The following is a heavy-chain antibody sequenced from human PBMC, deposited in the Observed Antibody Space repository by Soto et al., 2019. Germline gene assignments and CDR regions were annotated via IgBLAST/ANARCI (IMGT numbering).Heavy chain of an antibody. Sequence: SQTLSLTCAISGDSVSSNSSAWNWIRQSASRGLEWLGRTYYRSKWYNDYAESVKSRITINPDTSKNQFSLHLNSVTPEDTAVYYCARDPPDFHSAFDYWGQGTLVTVSS. D-gene: IGHD4-4*01. CDR3: ARDPPDFHSAFDY. V-gene: IGHV6-1*01. CDR2: TYYRSKWYN. J-gene: IGHJ4*02. CDR1: GDSVSSNSSA.